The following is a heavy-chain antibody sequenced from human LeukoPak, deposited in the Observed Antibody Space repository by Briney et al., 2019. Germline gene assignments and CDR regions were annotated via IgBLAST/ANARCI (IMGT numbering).Heavy chain of an antibody. D-gene: IGHD3-22*01. J-gene: IGHJ4*02. V-gene: IGHV3-33*01. Sequence: TGGSLRLSCAASGFTFSSYGMHWVRQAPGKGLEWVAVIWCDGSNKYYADSVKGRFTISRDNSKNTLYLQMNSLRAEDTAVYYCARGASQVSIDYYDSSGYTNWGQGTLVTVSS. CDR3: ARGASQVSIDYYDSSGYTN. CDR1: GFTFSSYG. CDR2: IWCDGSNK.